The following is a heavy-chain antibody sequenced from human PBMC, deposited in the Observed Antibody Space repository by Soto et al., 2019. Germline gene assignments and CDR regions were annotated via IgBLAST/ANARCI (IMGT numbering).Heavy chain of an antibody. CDR3: GKVLIGATRHTDVDS. Sequence: SETLSLTCTVSGVSLNSGHYYWVWIRQSPGKGLAWIASIYYDESTYYNPSLKSRVTISTDKPKNQFSLTLKSVTAADTAVYYCGKVLIGATRHTDVDSWGQGALVTVSS. D-gene: IGHD2-15*01. CDR1: GVSLNSGHYY. V-gene: IGHV4-39*01. J-gene: IGHJ4*02. CDR2: IYYDEST.